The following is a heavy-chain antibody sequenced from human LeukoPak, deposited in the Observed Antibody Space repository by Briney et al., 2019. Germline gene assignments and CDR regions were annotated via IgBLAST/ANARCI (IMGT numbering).Heavy chain of an antibody. CDR3: ARHGYSSGSLAWFDP. D-gene: IGHD6-19*01. V-gene: IGHV4-59*01. CDR2: IYYSGST. J-gene: IGHJ5*02. CDR1: GGSISSYY. Sequence: PSETLSLTCTVAGGSISSYYWSWIRQPPGKGLEWIGYIYYSGSTNYNPSLKSRVTISVDTSKNQFSLKLSSVTAADTAVYYCARHGYSSGSLAWFDPWGQGTQVTVSS.